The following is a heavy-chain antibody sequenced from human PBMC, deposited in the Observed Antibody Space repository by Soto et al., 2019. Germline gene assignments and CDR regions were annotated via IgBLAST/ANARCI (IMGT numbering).Heavy chain of an antibody. CDR2: IYSSSIT. D-gene: IGHD3-16*01. CDR3: ARAIHDYYFDS. CDR1: IGSVTTYY. J-gene: IGHJ4*02. Sequence: TLALTCTVSIGSVTTYYCRWIRQPAGKGLEWIGHIYSSSITNYNPSLHSRVTMSVDTSKNQFSLMLSSVTAADTAMYYCARAIHDYYFDSWGQGTMVTVSS. V-gene: IGHV4-4*07.